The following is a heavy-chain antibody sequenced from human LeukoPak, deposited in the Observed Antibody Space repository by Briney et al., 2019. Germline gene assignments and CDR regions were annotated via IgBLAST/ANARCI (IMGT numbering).Heavy chain of an antibody. Sequence: SQTLSLTCAISGDSVSTNSAAWNWIRQSPSRGLEWLGRTYYRSKWYYDYAVAVKSRISINPDTSKNQFSLQLSSVTPEDTAVYYCARDPVGGSTIFDYWGQGTLVTVSS. V-gene: IGHV6-1*01. CDR3: ARDPVGGSTIFDY. J-gene: IGHJ4*02. CDR1: GDSVSTNSAA. CDR2: TYYRSKWYY. D-gene: IGHD1-26*01.